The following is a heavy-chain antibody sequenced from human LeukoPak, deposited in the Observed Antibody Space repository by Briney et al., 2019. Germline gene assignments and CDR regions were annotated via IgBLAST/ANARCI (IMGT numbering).Heavy chain of an antibody. V-gene: IGHV1-8*01. CDR1: GYTFSSYD. CDR3: ARLTSWDDAFDT. D-gene: IGHD2-2*01. J-gene: IGHJ3*02. Sequence: ASVKVSCKASGYTFSSYDINWVRQATGQGLEWMGWMNPNSGNTAYAQKFQGRVTMTRNTSISTAYMELSSLRSEDTAVYYCARLTSWDDAFDTWGQGTMVTVSS. CDR2: MNPNSGNT.